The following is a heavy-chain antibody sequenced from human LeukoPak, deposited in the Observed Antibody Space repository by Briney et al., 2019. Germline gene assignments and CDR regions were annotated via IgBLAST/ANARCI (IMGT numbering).Heavy chain of an antibody. V-gene: IGHV1-8*01. CDR3: ARAQYSSSWYDANWFDP. J-gene: IGHJ5*02. CDR1: GYTFTSYD. Sequence: ASVKVSCKASGYTFTSYDINWVRQATGQGLEWMGWMNPNSGNTGYAQKFQGRVTMTRNTSISTAYMELSSLRSEDTAVYYCARAQYSSSWYDANWFDPWGQGTLVTVS. CDR2: MNPNSGNT. D-gene: IGHD6-13*01.